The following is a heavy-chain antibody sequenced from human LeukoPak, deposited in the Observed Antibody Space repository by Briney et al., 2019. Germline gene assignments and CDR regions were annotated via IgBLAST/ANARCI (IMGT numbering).Heavy chain of an antibody. D-gene: IGHD2-15*01. J-gene: IGHJ4*02. Sequence: PSQTLSLTCTVSGGSISSGGYYWSWIRQHPGKGLEWIGYIYYSGSTYYNPSLKSRVTISVDTSKNQFSLKLSSVTAADTAVYYCAREVGYCSGGSCTDYPWLYDYWGQGTLVTVSS. CDR3: AREVGYCSGGSCTDYPWLYDY. CDR1: GGSISSGGYY. V-gene: IGHV4-31*03. CDR2: IYYSGST.